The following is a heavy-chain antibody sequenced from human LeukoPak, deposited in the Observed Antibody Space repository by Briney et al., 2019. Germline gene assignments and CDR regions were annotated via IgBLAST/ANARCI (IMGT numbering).Heavy chain of an antibody. V-gene: IGHV3-21*01. CDR1: GFTFSSYS. Sequence: GGSLRLSCAASGFTFSSYSTNWVRQAPGKGLEWVSSISSSSSYIYYADSVKGRFTISRDNAKNSLYLQMNSLRAEDTAVYYCARDRGGVGSYYYDSSGSYWGQGTLVTVSS. D-gene: IGHD3-22*01. CDR3: ARDRGGVGSYYYDSSGSY. CDR2: ISSSSSYI. J-gene: IGHJ4*02.